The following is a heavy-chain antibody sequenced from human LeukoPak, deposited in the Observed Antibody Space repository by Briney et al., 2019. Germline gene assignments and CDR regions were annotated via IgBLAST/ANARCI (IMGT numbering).Heavy chain of an antibody. CDR1: GYSFTSYW. V-gene: IGHV5-10-1*01. J-gene: IGHJ4*02. Sequence: GGALKISFKGSGYSFTSYWIEWVRPMPGKGGGWRGRIEPSDSYNNYSPSFQGHVTISADNSISTAYLQWSGLKASDTAMYYCARRATSVRGIPLFDYWGQGTLVTVSS. CDR3: ARRATSVRGIPLFDY. D-gene: IGHD3-10*01. CDR2: IEPSDSYN.